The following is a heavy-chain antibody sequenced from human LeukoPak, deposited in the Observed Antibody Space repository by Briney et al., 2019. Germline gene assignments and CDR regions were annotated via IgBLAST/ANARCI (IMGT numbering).Heavy chain of an antibody. V-gene: IGHV3-9*01. Sequence: PGGSLRLSCAASGFTFDDYAMHWVRQAPGKGLEWVSGISWNSGSIGYADSVKGRFTISRDNAKNSLYLQMNSLRAEDTALYYCAKDIQPRAVRGVIGSDYWGQGTLVTVSS. CDR3: AKDIQPRAVRGVIGSDY. CDR1: GFTFDDYA. J-gene: IGHJ4*02. D-gene: IGHD3-10*01. CDR2: ISWNSGSI.